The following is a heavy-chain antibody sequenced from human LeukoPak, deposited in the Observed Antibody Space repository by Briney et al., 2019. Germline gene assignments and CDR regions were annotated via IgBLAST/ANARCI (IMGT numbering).Heavy chain of an antibody. Sequence: GESLKISCKGSGYSFTSYWIRWVRQMPGKGLGWMGRIDLSDSYTNYSPSFQGHVTIPAHNSISTAYLQWSSLKASDTGMYYGARRPWYSGYTLDHWGQGTLVTVSS. CDR1: GYSFTSYW. D-gene: IGHD5-12*01. J-gene: IGHJ4*02. V-gene: IGHV5-10-1*01. CDR2: IDLSDSYT. CDR3: ARRPWYSGYTLDH.